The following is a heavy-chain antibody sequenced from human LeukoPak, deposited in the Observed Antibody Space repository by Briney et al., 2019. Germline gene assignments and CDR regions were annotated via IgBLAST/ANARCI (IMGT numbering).Heavy chain of an antibody. CDR3: ARDYYYGSSGYVDAFDI. CDR2: INTGNGNT. J-gene: IGHJ3*02. V-gene: IGHV1-3*04. Sequence: ASVKVSCKASGYTFINYAMHWVRQAPGQRLEWMGWINTGNGNTKYSQKFQGRVTIIRDTSASTAYMELSSLRSEDTAVYYCARDYYYGSSGYVDAFDIWGQGTMVTVSS. CDR1: GYTFINYA. D-gene: IGHD3-22*01.